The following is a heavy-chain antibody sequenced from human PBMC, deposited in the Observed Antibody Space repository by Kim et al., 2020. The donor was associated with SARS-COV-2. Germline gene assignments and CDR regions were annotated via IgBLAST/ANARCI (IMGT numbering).Heavy chain of an antibody. D-gene: IGHD3-10*01. J-gene: IGHJ6*02. V-gene: IGHV1-3*01. CDR3: CGGSGRSIYGMDV. Sequence: YSQKVQGRVTITRDTSASTAYMELSSLRSEDTAVYYCCGGSGRSIYGMDVWGQGTTVTVSS.